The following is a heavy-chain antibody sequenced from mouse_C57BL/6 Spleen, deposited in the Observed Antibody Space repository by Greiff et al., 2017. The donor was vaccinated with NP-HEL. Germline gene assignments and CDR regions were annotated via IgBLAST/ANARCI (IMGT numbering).Heavy chain of an antibody. V-gene: IGHV6-3*01. CDR2: IRLKSDNYAT. CDR3: TGVRRGYYYAMDY. CDR1: GFTFSNYW. D-gene: IGHD2-14*01. Sequence: EVKLEESGGGLVQPGGSMKLSCVASGFTFSNYWMNWVRQSPEKGLEWVAQIRLKSDNYATHYAESVKGRFTISRDDSKSSVYLQMNNLRAEDTGIYYCTGVRRGYYYAMDYWGQGTSVTVSS. J-gene: IGHJ4*01.